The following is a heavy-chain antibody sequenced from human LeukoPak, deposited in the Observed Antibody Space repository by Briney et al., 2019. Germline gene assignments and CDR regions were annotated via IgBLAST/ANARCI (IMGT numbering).Heavy chain of an antibody. V-gene: IGHV1-46*01. CDR3: ARARPLVAEQEDAFDI. J-gene: IGHJ3*02. CDR2: INPSGGST. D-gene: IGHD5-12*01. Sequence: ASVKVSCKASGYTFTSYYMHWVRQAPGQGLEWMGIINPSGGSTSYAQKFQGRVTITADKSTSTAYMELSSLRSEDTAVYYCARARPLVAEQEDAFDIWGQGTMVTVSS. CDR1: GYTFTSYY.